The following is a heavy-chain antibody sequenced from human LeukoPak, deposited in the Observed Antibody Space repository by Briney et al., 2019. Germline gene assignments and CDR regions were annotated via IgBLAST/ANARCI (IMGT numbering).Heavy chain of an antibody. CDR1: GGSFSGYY. CDR2: INHSGST. D-gene: IGHD2-2*01. V-gene: IGHV4-34*01. J-gene: IGHJ5*02. Sequence: SETLSLTCAVYGGSFSGYYWSWIRQPPGKGLEWIGEINHSGSTNYNPSLNIRVTISVDTSKNQFSLKLSSVTAADTAVYYCARRPYCSSTSCYYRPGFDPWGQGTLVTVSS. CDR3: ARRPYCSSTSCYYRPGFDP.